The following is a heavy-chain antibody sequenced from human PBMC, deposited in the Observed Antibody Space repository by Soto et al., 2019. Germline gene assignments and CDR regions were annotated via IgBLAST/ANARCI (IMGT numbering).Heavy chain of an antibody. D-gene: IGHD3-22*01. CDR2: IYYSGST. CDR3: ARHSYYDSSGYPQNYFDY. J-gene: IGHJ4*02. V-gene: IGHV4-39*01. Sequence: SETLSLTCTVSGGSISSSSYYWGWIRQPPGKGLEWIGSIYYSGSTYYNPSLKSRVTISVDTSKNQFSLKLSSVTAADTAVYYCARHSYYDSSGYPQNYFDYWGQGTLVTVSS. CDR1: GGSISSSSYY.